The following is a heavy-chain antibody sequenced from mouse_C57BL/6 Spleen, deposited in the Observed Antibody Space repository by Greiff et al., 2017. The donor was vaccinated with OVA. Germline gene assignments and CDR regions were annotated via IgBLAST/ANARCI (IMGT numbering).Heavy chain of an antibody. CDR1: GYTFTDYN. CDR3: ARRYYGSSRRYFDV. D-gene: IGHD1-1*01. V-gene: IGHV1-18*01. Sequence: EVQLQQSGPELVKPGASVKIPCKASGYTFTDYNMDWVKQSHGKSLEWIGDINPNNGGTIYNQKFKGKATLTVDKSSSTAYMELRSLTSEDTAVYYCARRYYGSSRRYFDVWGTGTTVTVSS. J-gene: IGHJ1*03. CDR2: INPNNGGT.